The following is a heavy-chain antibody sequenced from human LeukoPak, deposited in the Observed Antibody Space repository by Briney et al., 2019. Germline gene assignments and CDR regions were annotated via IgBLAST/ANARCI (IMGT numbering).Heavy chain of an antibody. Sequence: PGRSLRLSCAASGFTFNIYAMHWVRQAPGKGLEWVAVISYDGSKTYYADSVKGRFTISRVNSKNTLYLQMNSLRAEDTALYYCARTMYITGSSDFDYWGQGTLVTVSS. V-gene: IGHV3-30-3*01. CDR3: ARTMYITGSSDFDY. D-gene: IGHD1-26*01. CDR2: ISYDGSKT. J-gene: IGHJ4*02. CDR1: GFTFNIYA.